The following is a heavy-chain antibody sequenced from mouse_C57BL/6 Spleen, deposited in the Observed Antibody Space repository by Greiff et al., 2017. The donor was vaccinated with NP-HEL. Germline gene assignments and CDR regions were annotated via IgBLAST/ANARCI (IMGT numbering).Heavy chain of an antibody. CDR2: ISYSGST. CDR3: ARFPYDYDGTAYFDY. Sequence: EVQLVESGPGLAKPSQTLSLTCSVTGYSITSYYWNWIRKFPGNKLEYMGYISYSGSTYYNPSLKSRISITRDTAKNQDYLQLNSVTTEDTATYYFARFPYDYDGTAYFDYWGQGTTLTVSS. V-gene: IGHV3-8*01. J-gene: IGHJ2*01. CDR1: GYSITSYY. D-gene: IGHD2-4*01.